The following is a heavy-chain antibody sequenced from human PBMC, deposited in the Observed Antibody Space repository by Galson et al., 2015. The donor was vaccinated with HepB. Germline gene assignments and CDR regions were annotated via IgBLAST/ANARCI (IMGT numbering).Heavy chain of an antibody. D-gene: IGHD3-10*01. CDR2: ISYDGSNK. CDR1: GFTFSSYA. V-gene: IGHV3-30*04. CDR3: ARDGSGAVGDY. J-gene: IGHJ4*02. Sequence: SLRLSCAASGFTFSSYAMHWVRQAPGKGLEWVAVISYDGSNKYYADSVKGRFTISRDNSKNTLYLQMNSLRAEDTAVYYCARDGSGAVGDYWGQGTLVTVSS.